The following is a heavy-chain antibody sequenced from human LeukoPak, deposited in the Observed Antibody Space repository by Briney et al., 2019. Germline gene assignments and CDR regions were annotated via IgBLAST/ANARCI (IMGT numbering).Heavy chain of an antibody. CDR2: IYYSGST. J-gene: IGHJ4*02. CDR1: GGSISTYF. V-gene: IGHV4-59*01. Sequence: SETLSLTCTVSGGSISTYFWSWIRQPPGKGLEWIGYIYYSGSTNYNPSLKSRVTISIDTSKNQFSLKLSSVTAADTAVYYCARGRVYSYGFDYWGQGTLVTVSS. CDR3: ARGRVYSYGFDY. D-gene: IGHD5-18*01.